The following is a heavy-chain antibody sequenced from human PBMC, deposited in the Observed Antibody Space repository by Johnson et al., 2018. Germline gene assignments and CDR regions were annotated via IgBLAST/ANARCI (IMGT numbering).Heavy chain of an antibody. V-gene: IGHV3-7*01. J-gene: IGHJ1*01. Sequence: VQLVQSGGGLVQPGGSLRLSCAASGFTFSTYWMSWVRQAPGKGLEWVANIKQDGSEKYYVDSLKGRFTISRDNAKNSLYLQMNSLRAGDTAVYYCARADYGDYSGYVEHWGQGTLGTVSS. D-gene: IGHD4-17*01. CDR1: GFTFSTYW. CDR2: IKQDGSEK. CDR3: ARADYGDYSGYVEH.